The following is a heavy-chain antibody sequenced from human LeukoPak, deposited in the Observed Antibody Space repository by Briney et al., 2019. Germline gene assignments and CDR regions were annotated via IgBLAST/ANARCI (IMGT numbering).Heavy chain of an antibody. D-gene: IGHD6-19*01. CDR1: GGSISSYY. V-gene: IGHV4-59*01. Sequence: SETLSLTCTVSGGSISSYYWSWIRQPPGKGLEWIGYIYYSGSTNYNPSLKSRATISVDTSKNQFSLKLSSVTAADTAVYYCARGGPQWLVLRKRFYFDSWGQGTLVTVSS. CDR3: ARGGPQWLVLRKRFYFDS. CDR2: IYYSGST. J-gene: IGHJ4*02.